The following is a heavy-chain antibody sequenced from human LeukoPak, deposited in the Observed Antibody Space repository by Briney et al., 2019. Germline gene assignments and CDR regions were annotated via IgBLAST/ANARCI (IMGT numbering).Heavy chain of an antibody. Sequence: SETLSLTCTVSGYSINSGFYWGWIRQPPGEGLEWIGSIYHSGSTHYKSSLKSRVTISVDTSKNQLSLKLTSVTAADTAVYYCATSSGIAAGAFDSWGQGTLATVSS. CDR1: GYSINSGFY. D-gene: IGHD6-25*01. CDR3: ATSSGIAAGAFDS. J-gene: IGHJ4*02. CDR2: IYHSGST. V-gene: IGHV4-38-2*02.